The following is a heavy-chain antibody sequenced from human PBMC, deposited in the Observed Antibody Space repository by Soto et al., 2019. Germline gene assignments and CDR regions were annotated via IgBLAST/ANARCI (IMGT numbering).Heavy chain of an antibody. CDR2: ISGSGGST. V-gene: IGHV3-23*01. D-gene: IGHD2-8*02. CDR1: GFTFSSYA. CDR3: ARDHLILTAHDFFYGSDV. Sequence: GGSLRLSCAASGFTFSSYAMSWVRQAPGKGLEWVSAISGSGGSTYYADPVKGRFTISRDNSKNTLYLQMNSLRAEDTAVYYCARDHLILTAHDFFYGSDVWGRGATVTVSS. J-gene: IGHJ6*02.